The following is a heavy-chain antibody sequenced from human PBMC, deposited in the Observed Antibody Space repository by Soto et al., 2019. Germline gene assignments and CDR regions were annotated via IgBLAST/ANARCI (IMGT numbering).Heavy chain of an antibody. J-gene: IGHJ3*02. CDR2: ISYDGSNK. CDR1: GFTFSSYA. D-gene: IGHD3-22*01. CDR3: ARGDYYDTSGPFSDAFDI. V-gene: IGHV3-30-3*01. Sequence: PGGSLRLSCAASGFTFSSYAMHWVRQAPGKGLEWVAVISYDGSNKYYADSVKGRFTMSRDNAKNSLYLQMNGLRADDTAVYYCARGDYYDTSGPFSDAFDIWGQGTMVTVSS.